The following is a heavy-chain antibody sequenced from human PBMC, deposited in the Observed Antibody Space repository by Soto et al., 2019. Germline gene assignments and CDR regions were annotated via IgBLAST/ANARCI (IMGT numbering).Heavy chain of an antibody. V-gene: IGHV4-34*01. D-gene: IGHD3-9*01. CDR2: INDRGSI. CDR1: GGSFSGYY. CDR3: ARESHDILTGPPWVWYFDL. J-gene: IGHJ2*01. Sequence: QVQLQQWGAGPLRPLETLSLTCGVSGGSFSGYYWAWIRQSPGKGLEWIGEINDRGSINYNPSLKSRVIISVDTSKNHYSLNLRSVTVADTAVYYCARESHDILTGPPWVWYFDLWGRGTLVTVSS.